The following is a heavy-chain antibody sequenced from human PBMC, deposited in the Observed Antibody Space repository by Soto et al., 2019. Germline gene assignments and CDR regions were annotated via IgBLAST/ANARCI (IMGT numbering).Heavy chain of an antibody. CDR2: IYPGDSDT. J-gene: IGHJ4*02. CDR1: GYSFTTYW. CDR3: ARASLKFVYPYYLDY. D-gene: IGHD2-2*01. V-gene: IGHV5-51*01. Sequence: GESLKISCKASGYSFTTYWLGWVRQMPGKGLERMGIIYPGDSDTRYSPSFQGQVTISADRSISTAYLQWSSLKASDTAMYYCARASLKFVYPYYLDYWVQVTQVTVSS.